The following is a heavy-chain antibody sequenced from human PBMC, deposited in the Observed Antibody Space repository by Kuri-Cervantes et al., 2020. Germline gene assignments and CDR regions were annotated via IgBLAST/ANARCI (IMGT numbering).Heavy chain of an antibody. D-gene: IGHD5-18*01. CDR1: GGSISSGSYY. Sequence: SETLSLTCTVSGGSISSGSYYWSWIRQPAGKGLEWIGRIYTSGSTNYNPSLKSRVTISVDTSKNQFSLKLSSVTAADTAVYYCARVGYSYATYGMDVWGQGTTVTVSS. CDR2: IYTSGST. V-gene: IGHV4-61*02. CDR3: ARVGYSYATYGMDV. J-gene: IGHJ6*02.